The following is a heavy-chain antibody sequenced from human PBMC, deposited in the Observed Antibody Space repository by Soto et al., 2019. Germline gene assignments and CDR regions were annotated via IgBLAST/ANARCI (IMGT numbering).Heavy chain of an antibody. CDR3: AREFGEMATTSVYYYYGMDV. D-gene: IGHD3-10*01. CDR1: GFTFCRYG. V-gene: IGHV3-74*01. Sequence: GGSLRISCAASGFTFCRYGLHWVRAAPGKGLVWVSRINSDGSSTSYADSVKGRFTISRDNAKNTLYLQMNSLRAEDTAVYYCAREFGEMATTSVYYYYGMDVWGQGTTVTVSS. CDR2: INSDGSST. J-gene: IGHJ6*02.